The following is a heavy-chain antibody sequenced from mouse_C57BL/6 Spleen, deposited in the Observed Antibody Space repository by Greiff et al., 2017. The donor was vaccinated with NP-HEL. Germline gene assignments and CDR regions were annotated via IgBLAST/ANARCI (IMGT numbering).Heavy chain of an antibody. Sequence: VQLQQPGAELVRPGSSVKLSCKASGYTFTSYWMHWVKQRPIQGLEWIGNIDPSDSETHYNQKFKDKATLTVDKSSSTAYMQLSSLTSEDSAFYYCARQGIYYGFLMDYWGQGTSVTVSS. CDR1: GYTFTSYW. CDR3: ARQGIYYGFLMDY. CDR2: IDPSDSET. D-gene: IGHD2-2*01. J-gene: IGHJ4*01. V-gene: IGHV1-52*01.